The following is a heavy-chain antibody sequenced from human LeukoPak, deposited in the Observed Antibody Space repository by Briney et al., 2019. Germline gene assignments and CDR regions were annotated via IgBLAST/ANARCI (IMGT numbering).Heavy chain of an antibody. D-gene: IGHD3-10*01. CDR2: INWNGGST. CDR3: ARGGWFGELLFDY. V-gene: IGHV3-20*04. J-gene: IGHJ4*02. Sequence: GGSLRLSCAASGFTFSSYSMNWVRQAPGKGLEWVSGINWNGGSTGYADSVKGRFTISRDNAKNSLYLQMNSLRAEDTALYYCARGGWFGELLFDYWGQGTLVTVSS. CDR1: GFTFSSYS.